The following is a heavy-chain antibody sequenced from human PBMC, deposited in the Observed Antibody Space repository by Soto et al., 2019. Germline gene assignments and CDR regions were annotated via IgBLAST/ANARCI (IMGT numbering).Heavy chain of an antibody. Sequence: ASVKVSFKTCCYSLTKYGITLLLQAPLQGLEWMGWISGYNGDTNYPQKLHGRVTMTTDTSTSTVYMELRNLRSDETAMYYCARDHRSSWHEFDYWGQRTMVTVSS. V-gene: IGHV1-18*01. CDR1: CYSLTKYG. D-gene: IGHD6-13*01. J-gene: IGHJ4*02. CDR2: ISGYNGDT. CDR3: ARDHRSSWHEFDY.